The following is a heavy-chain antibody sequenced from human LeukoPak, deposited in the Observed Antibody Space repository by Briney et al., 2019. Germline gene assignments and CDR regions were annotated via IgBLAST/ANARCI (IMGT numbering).Heavy chain of an antibody. D-gene: IGHD3-10*01. J-gene: IGHJ6*02. V-gene: IGHV1-69*04. CDR2: IIPSFGIP. CDR1: GHTFVSYG. CDR3: AREFWGTMVRGGAMDV. Sequence: SVKVSCKASGHTFVSYGISWVRQAPGQGLEWMGTIIPSFGIPSYAEKFKGRVTITADKSTSAAYMELSSLRPEDTAVYYCAREFWGTMVRGGAMDVWGLGTPVIVTS.